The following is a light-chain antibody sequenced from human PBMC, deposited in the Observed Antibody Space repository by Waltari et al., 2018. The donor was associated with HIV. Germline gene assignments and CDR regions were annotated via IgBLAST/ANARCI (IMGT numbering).Light chain of an antibody. CDR1: SSDDGDSY. J-gene: IGLJ3*02. CDR3: SSYISSATPE. CDR2: EVS. Sequence: QSALTQPASVSGSPGQSISISCTGTSSDDGDSYVSWYYHHPGKAPKVIIYEVSTRPSGVSNRFSGSKSGNTASLTISGLLPEDEADYFCSSYISSATPEFGGGTRLTVL. V-gene: IGLV2-14*01.